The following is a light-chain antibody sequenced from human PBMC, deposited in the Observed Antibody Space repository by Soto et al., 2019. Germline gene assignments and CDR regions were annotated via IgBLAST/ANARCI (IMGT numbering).Light chain of an antibody. V-gene: IGKV1D-16*01. CDR1: QDINCY. J-gene: IGKJ4*01. CDR2: AAS. CDR3: QQYNIYPLT. Sequence: DVQMTQSPSSLSASVGDRVTITCRASQDINCYLAWYQQKPGNAPKSLIYAASSLQTGVPSRFSGSESGTDFTLTISNLQPEDSATYYCQQYNIYPLTFGGGTKVEIK.